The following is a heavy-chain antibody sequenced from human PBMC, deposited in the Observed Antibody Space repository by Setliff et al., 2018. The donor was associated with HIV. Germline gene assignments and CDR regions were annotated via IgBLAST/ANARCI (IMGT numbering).Heavy chain of an antibody. Sequence: ASVKVSCKASGDFFSNYAINWVRQAPGQGLEWMGWINIDSGHTNFAQKFQDRVTVTTDTSTNTTYMELRGLRSDDTATYYCARGGGSGWYSNWFDPWGQGTLVTVSS. D-gene: IGHD6-19*01. CDR1: GDFFSNYA. V-gene: IGHV1-18*01. CDR3: ARGGGSGWYSNWFDP. J-gene: IGHJ5*02. CDR2: INIDSGHT.